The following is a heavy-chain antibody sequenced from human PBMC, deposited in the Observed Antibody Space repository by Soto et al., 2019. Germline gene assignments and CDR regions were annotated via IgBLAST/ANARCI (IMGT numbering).Heavy chain of an antibody. CDR3: ARTGLPDVKGAFEI. V-gene: IGHV4-4*07. CDR2: ISTSGNT. J-gene: IGHJ3*02. CDR1: GGSISSDC. Sequence: SETLSLTWTVSGGSISSDCWSWIRQPAGKGLEWVGRISTSGNTNYNASLKSRVTMSVDTSKNQFSLKLTSVTAADTAVYYCARTGLPDVKGAFEIWGQGTMVTV. D-gene: IGHD2-15*01.